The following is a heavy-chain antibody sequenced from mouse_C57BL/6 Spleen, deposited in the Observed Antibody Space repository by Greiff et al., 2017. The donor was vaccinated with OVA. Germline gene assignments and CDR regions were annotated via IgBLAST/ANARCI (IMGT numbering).Heavy chain of an antibody. D-gene: IGHD1-1*01. CDR1: GFNIKDDY. CDR3: TTPITTVVAGGFDY. V-gene: IGHV14-4*01. J-gene: IGHJ2*01. CDR2: IDPENGDT. Sequence: VHVKQSGAELVRPGASVKLSCTASGFNIKDDYMPWVKQRPEQGLEWIGWIDPENGDTEYASKFQGKATITADTSSNTAYLQLSSLTSEDTAVYYCTTPITTVVAGGFDYWGQGTTLTVSS.